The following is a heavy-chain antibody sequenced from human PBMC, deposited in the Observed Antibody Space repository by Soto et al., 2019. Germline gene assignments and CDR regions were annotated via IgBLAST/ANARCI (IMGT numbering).Heavy chain of an antibody. CDR3: ARDPSYYGMDV. CDR1: GYTFTSYA. V-gene: IGHV1-3*05. CDR2: INAGNGNT. Sequence: QVQLVQSGAEEKKPGASVKVSCKASGYTFTSYAMHWVRQAPGQRLEWMGWINAGNGNTKYSQKFQGRVTITRDTSACTAYMELSSLRSEDTAVYYCARDPSYYGMDVLGQGPTVTVSS. J-gene: IGHJ6*02.